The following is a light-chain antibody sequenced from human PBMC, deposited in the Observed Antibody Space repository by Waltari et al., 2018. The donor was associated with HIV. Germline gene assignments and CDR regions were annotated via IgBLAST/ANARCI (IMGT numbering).Light chain of an antibody. Sequence: QSVLTQPTPASGTPGQRVTISCSGSSSNIGSNYVYWYQQLPGTAPKLLIYRNNQRPSGVPDRFSGSKSGTSASLAISGLRSEDEADYYCAAWDDSLSVVYVFGTGTKVTVL. CDR1: SSNIGSNY. V-gene: IGLV1-47*01. CDR2: RNN. J-gene: IGLJ1*01. CDR3: AAWDDSLSVVYV.